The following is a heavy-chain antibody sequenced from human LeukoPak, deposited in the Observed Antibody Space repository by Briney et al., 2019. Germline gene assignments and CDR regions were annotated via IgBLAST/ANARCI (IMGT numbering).Heavy chain of an antibody. Sequence: GGSLRLSCAASGFIFSSYEMNWVRQAPGKGLEWVSYISSSGSTIYYADSVKGRFTISRDNAKNSFYLQMNSLRAEDTAMYYCARQIRGYSGYFDYWGQGSLVTVSS. CDR2: ISSSGSTI. J-gene: IGHJ4*02. D-gene: IGHD5-18*01. V-gene: IGHV3-48*03. CDR3: ARQIRGYSGYFDY. CDR1: GFIFSSYE.